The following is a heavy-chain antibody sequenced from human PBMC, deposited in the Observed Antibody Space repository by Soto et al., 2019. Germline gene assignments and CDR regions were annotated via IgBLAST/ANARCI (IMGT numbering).Heavy chain of an antibody. D-gene: IGHD6-13*01. J-gene: IGHJ4*02. CDR2: IYWDDDK. V-gene: IGHV2-5*02. Sequence: QITLKESGPPLVKPTQTLTLTCSFSGFSLSTSGVGVGWIRQPPGKALEWLALIYWDDDKRYSPSLKSRLTITKDPANNQVVLTMTNMDPVDTATYYCAHRGIAVAGNVSDYWGQGVLVNVS. CDR3: AHRGIAVAGNVSDY. CDR1: GFSLSTSGVG.